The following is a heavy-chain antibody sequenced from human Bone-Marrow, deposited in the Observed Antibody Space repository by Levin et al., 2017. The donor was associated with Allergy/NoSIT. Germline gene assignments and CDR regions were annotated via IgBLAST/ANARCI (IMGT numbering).Heavy chain of an antibody. CDR3: AKQISREGY. D-gene: IGHD1-26*01. Sequence: QPGGSLRLSCVVSGLTFSDYWMTWARQVSGKGLEWVASINEDGSDKYYVDSVKGRFTISRDNAKNSLYLQMNNLRAEDTAVYYCAKQISREGYWGQGTLVTVSS. V-gene: IGHV3-7*01. CDR1: GLTFSDYW. CDR2: INEDGSDK. J-gene: IGHJ4*02.